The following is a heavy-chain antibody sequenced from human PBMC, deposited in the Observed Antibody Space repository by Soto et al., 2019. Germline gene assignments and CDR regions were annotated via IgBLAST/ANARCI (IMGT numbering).Heavy chain of an antibody. D-gene: IGHD6-6*01. V-gene: IGHV3-23*01. J-gene: IGHJ4*02. CDR1: GFSFSSFA. Sequence: PGGSLRLSCAASGFSFSSFAMSWVRQAPGKGLEWVSAVIYSGGTTYYVDSVKGRFTISRDNSRNTLYLQMEGLRAEDTALYYCAKSGGMYSSSSRFDYWGQGTLVTVSS. CDR2: VIYSGGTT. CDR3: AKSGGMYSSSSRFDY.